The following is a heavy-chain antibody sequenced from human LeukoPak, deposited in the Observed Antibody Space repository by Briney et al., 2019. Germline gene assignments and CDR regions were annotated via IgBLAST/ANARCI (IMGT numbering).Heavy chain of an antibody. CDR1: GFTFSSYW. V-gene: IGHV3-7*01. CDR3: ARDRAMIELDY. D-gene: IGHD3-22*01. Sequence: PGGSLRLSCAASGFTFSSYWMSWVRQAPGKGLEWVANIKQDGSEKYYVDSVKGRFTISRDNAKNSLYLQMNSLRAEDTAVYYRARDRAMIELDYWGQGTLVTVSS. CDR2: IKQDGSEK. J-gene: IGHJ4*02.